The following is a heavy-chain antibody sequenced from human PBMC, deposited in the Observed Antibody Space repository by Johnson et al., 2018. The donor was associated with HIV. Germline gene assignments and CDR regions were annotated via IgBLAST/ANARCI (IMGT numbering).Heavy chain of an antibody. CDR3: ARDRGTYYYDSSGCTYDAFDI. J-gene: IGHJ3*02. CDR2: IYSGGST. D-gene: IGHD3-22*01. V-gene: IGHV3-66*01. Sequence: VQLVESGGGLVQPGGSLRLSCAASGFTVSSNYMSWVRQAPGKGLEWVSVIYSGGSTYYADSVKGRFTISRDNSKNTLYLQMNSLRAEDTAVYYCARDRGTYYYDSSGCTYDAFDIWGQGTMVTVYS. CDR1: GFTVSSNY.